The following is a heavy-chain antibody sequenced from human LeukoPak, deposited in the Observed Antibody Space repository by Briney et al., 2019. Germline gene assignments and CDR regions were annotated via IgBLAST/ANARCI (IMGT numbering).Heavy chain of an antibody. Sequence: ASVTVSCKASGYSFTGYYMHWVRQAPGQGLEWMGWINPNSGDTKYAQKFQGRVTMTRDTSISTAYMELSRLRSDDTAVYYCATQRGSYLWGTDFDYWGQGTPVTVSS. V-gene: IGHV1-2*02. CDR1: GYSFTGYY. D-gene: IGHD3-16*01. CDR2: INPNSGDT. CDR3: ATQRGSYLWGTDFDY. J-gene: IGHJ4*02.